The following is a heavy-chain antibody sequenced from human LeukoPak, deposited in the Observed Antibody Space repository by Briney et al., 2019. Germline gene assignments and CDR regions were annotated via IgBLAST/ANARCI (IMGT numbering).Heavy chain of an antibody. D-gene: IGHD5-18*01. J-gene: IGHJ4*02. CDR3: ARRGEAMDPFDY. CDR1: GYSFTSYW. CDR2: SYPGDSDT. V-gene: IGHV5-51*01. Sequence: GESLKISCKDSGYSFTSYWIGWVRQMPGKGLEWMGISYPGDSDTRYSPSFQGQVNISADKSINTAYLQWSSLKASDTAIYYCARRGEAMDPFDYWGQGTLVTVSS.